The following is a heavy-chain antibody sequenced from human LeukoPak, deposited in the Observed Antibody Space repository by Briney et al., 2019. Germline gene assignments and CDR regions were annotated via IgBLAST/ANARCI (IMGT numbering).Heavy chain of an antibody. D-gene: IGHD5-12*01. V-gene: IGHV1-69*13. J-gene: IGHJ4*02. Sequence: SVKVSCKASGGTFSSYAISWVRQAPGQGLEWMGGIIPIFGTANYAQKFQGRVTFTADESTSTAYMELSSLRSEDTAVYYCARGDSGYDVFDYWGQGTLVTVSS. CDR2: IIPIFGTA. CDR3: ARGDSGYDVFDY. CDR1: GGTFSSYA.